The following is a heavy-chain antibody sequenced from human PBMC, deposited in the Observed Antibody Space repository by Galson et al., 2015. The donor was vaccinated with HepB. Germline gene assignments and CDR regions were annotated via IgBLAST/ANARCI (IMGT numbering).Heavy chain of an antibody. CDR1: DFIFSNYY. V-gene: IGHV3-74*01. D-gene: IGHD3-10*01. CDR2: IDKDGSVT. CDR3: ARDRSGIFDY. Sequence: SLILSCAASDFIFSNYYMHWVRQAPGKRLVWVSRIDKDGSVTDYADSVRGRFSISRDNAKNTLYLQMNSLRAEDTAVYYCARDRSGIFDYWGQGTLVPVSS. J-gene: IGHJ4*02.